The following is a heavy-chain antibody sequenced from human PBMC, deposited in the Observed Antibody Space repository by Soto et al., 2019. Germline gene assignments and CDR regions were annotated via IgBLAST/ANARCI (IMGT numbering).Heavy chain of an antibody. CDR3: AKVLSSGSYSGALEY. D-gene: IGHD1-26*01. V-gene: IGHV3-23*01. CDR2: ISASGGST. J-gene: IGHJ4*02. CDR1: GFSISSFA. Sequence: GGSLRLSCVASGFSISSFAMSWVRQAPGKGLEWASAISASGGSTYADSVKGRFTISRDNSKNTLYLQMNSLRVEDTAVYYCAKVLSSGSYSGALEYWGQGALVTVS.